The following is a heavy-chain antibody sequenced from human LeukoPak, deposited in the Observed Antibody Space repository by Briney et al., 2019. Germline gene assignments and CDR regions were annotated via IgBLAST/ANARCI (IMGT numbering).Heavy chain of an antibody. CDR3: AKDDYGDYVRYYYYYMDV. CDR2: IRYDRSNK. J-gene: IGHJ6*03. Sequence: GGSLRLSCAASGFTFSSYGMHWVRQAPGKVLEWVAFIRYDRSNKYYADSVKGRFTISRDNSKNTLYLQMNSLRAEDTAVYYCAKDDYGDYVRYYYYYMDVWGKGTTVTVSS. V-gene: IGHV3-30*02. CDR1: GFTFSSYG. D-gene: IGHD4-17*01.